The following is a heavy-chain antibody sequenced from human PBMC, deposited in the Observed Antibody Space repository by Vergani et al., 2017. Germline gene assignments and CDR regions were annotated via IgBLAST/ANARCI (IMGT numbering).Heavy chain of an antibody. Sequence: QGEGGEEGGGGEEAGESLRLSCAASGFPFSTYGMHWVRLAPGKGLEWVAFIQKDGIDKFYADSVRGRVTISRDISKNTLYLEMNSLSAEDTALYHCVKDHPVFDEWGRGTLVSVS. CDR1: GFPFSTYG. J-gene: IGHJ4*02. CDR3: VKDHPVFDE. CDR2: IQKDGIDK. V-gene: IGHV3-30*02.